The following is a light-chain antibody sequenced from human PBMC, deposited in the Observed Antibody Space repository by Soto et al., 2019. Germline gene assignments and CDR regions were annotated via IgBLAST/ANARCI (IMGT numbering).Light chain of an antibody. CDR2: GVS. Sequence: EVVLTQSPGTLSLSPGERATLSCRASQSVSNSFLAWYQQKPGQTPRLLIYGVSSRATGIPDRISGSGSGTDYTLTISRLEPEDFAVYYCQQYDTSPWTFDQGTKVEIK. CDR3: QQYDTSPWT. V-gene: IGKV3-20*01. CDR1: QSVSNSF. J-gene: IGKJ1*01.